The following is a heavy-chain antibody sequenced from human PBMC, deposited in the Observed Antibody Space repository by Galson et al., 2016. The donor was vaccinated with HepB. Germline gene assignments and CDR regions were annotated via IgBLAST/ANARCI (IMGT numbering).Heavy chain of an antibody. CDR1: GGTFSNYA. CDR2: ITPIFGAA. J-gene: IGHJ4*02. CDR3: TRAFGGGYTYVYSF. V-gene: IGHV1-69*13. D-gene: IGHD5-18*01. Sequence: SVKVSCKASGGTFSNYAISWVRQAPGQGLEWMGGITPIFGAANYAQKFQGRVTITADESTSTAYMELSSLRSEDTAVYYCTRAFGGGYTYVYSFWGQGTLVTVSS.